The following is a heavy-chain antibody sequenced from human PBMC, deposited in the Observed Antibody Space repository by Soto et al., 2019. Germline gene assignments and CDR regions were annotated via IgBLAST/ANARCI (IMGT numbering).Heavy chain of an antibody. J-gene: IGHJ6*02. Sequence: GESLKISCKGSGYSFTSYWIGRVRQMPGKGLEWMGIIYPGDSDTRYSPSFQGQVTISADKSISTAYLQWSSLKASDTAMYYCARQRGYSYGNYGMDVWGQGTTVTVSS. CDR1: GYSFTSYW. D-gene: IGHD5-18*01. V-gene: IGHV5-51*01. CDR3: ARQRGYSYGNYGMDV. CDR2: IYPGDSDT.